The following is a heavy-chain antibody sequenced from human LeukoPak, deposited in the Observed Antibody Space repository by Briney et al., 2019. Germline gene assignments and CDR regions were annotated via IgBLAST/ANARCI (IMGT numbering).Heavy chain of an antibody. CDR3: AKGPLRGTAAAIDY. CDR1: GFTFNNYG. J-gene: IGHJ4*02. CDR2: ISYDGRNK. V-gene: IGHV3-30*18. Sequence: GGSLRLSCAASGFTFNNYGMHWVRQAPGKGLEWVAVISYDGRNKHYPDSVKGRFTISRDISTDTLWLQMDSLRTEDTAVYYCAKGPLRGTAAAIDYWGQGTLVTVS. D-gene: IGHD2-2*01.